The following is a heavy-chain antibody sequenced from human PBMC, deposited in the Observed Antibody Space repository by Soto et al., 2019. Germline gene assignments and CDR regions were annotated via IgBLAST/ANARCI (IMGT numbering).Heavy chain of an antibody. Sequence: ASVKVSCKASGYTFTSYYMRWVRQAPGQGLEWMGIINPSGGSTSYAQKFQGRVTMTRDTSTSTVYMELSSVRSADTAVYYCAREQNCSGGSCYPIVGYYGMDVWGQGTTVTVSS. CDR1: GYTFTSYY. CDR2: INPSGGST. CDR3: AREQNCSGGSCYPIVGYYGMDV. J-gene: IGHJ6*02. V-gene: IGHV1-46*01. D-gene: IGHD2-15*01.